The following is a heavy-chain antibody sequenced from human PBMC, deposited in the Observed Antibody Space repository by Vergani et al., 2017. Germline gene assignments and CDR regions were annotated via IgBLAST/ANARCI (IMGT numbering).Heavy chain of an antibody. Sequence: EVQLVESGGGLVQPGRSLRLSCAASGFTFDDYAMHWVRQAPGKGLEWVSGISWNSGSIGYADSVKGRFTISRDNAKNSLYLQMNSLRAEDTAVYYCARDRAASMIVVVTAEFDYWGQGTLVTVSS. CDR3: ARDRAASMIVVVTAEFDY. J-gene: IGHJ4*02. V-gene: IGHV3-9*01. D-gene: IGHD3-22*01. CDR1: GFTFDDYA. CDR2: ISWNSGSI.